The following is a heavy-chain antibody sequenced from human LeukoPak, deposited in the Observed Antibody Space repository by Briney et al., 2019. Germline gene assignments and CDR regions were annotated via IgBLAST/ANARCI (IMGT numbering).Heavy chain of an antibody. CDR1: GFTFSNAW. CDR2: IKSKTDGGTT. V-gene: IGHV3-15*01. J-gene: IGHJ4*02. CDR3: TTDRCSSTSCRPTDY. Sequence: GGSLRLSCAASGFTFSNAWMSWVRQAPGKGLEWVGRIKSKTDGGTTDNAAPVKGRFTISRDDSKNTLYLQMNSLKTEDTAVYYCTTDRCSSTSCRPTDYWGQGTLVTVSS. D-gene: IGHD2-2*01.